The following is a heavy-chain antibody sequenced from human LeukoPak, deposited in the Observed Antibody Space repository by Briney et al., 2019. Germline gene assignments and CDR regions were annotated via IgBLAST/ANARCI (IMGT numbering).Heavy chain of an antibody. CDR3: AKDLNFGDGRWEFDP. Sequence: GGSLRLSCAASGFNFGGFAMAWVRQTPGRGLEWVSGILASGTTYYADSVKGRFTISRNNSNNILFLQMNSLSVDDTAVYFCAKDLNFGDGRWEFDPWGPGTLVTV. J-gene: IGHJ5*02. CDR1: GFNFGGFA. CDR2: ILASGTT. V-gene: IGHV3-23*01. D-gene: IGHD3-10*01.